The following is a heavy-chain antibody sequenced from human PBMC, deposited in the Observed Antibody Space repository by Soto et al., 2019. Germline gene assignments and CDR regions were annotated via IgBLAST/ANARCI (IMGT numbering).Heavy chain of an antibody. CDR1: GFTFSSYG. Sequence: GGSLRLSCAASGFTFSSYGMHWVRQAPGKGLEWVAVIWYDGSNKYYADSVKGRFTISRDNSKNTLYLQMNSLRAEDTAVYYCAKNILTGYYLRYYYYGMDVWGQGTTVTVSS. D-gene: IGHD3-9*01. V-gene: IGHV3-30*02. J-gene: IGHJ6*02. CDR3: AKNILTGYYLRYYYYGMDV. CDR2: IWYDGSNK.